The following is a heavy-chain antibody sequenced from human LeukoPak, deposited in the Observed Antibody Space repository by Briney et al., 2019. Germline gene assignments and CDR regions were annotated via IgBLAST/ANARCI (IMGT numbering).Heavy chain of an antibody. D-gene: IGHD3-9*01. CDR2: INPNGGGT. Sequence: ASVKVSCKASGYTFTGYYMHWVRQAPGQGLEWMGWINPNGGGTNYAQKFQGRVTMTRDTSISTAYMELSRLRSDDTAVYYCARDFDRLFGAIDYWGQGTLVTVSS. J-gene: IGHJ4*02. V-gene: IGHV1-2*02. CDR3: ARDFDRLFGAIDY. CDR1: GYTFTGYY.